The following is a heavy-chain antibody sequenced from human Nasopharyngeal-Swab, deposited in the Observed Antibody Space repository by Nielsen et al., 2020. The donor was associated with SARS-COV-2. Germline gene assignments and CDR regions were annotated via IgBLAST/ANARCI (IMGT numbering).Heavy chain of an antibody. CDR3: AADSTRDDYGGNGVDYFDY. Sequence: SGKVSCKDSGFTFTSTAVQWVRQARGQRLEWIGWNVVGSGNTNYAQKFQERVTITRDMSTSTAYMELSSLRSEDTAVYYCAADSTRDDYGGNGVDYFDYWGQGTLVTVSS. CDR2: NVVGSGNT. V-gene: IGHV1-58*01. D-gene: IGHD4-23*01. J-gene: IGHJ4*02. CDR1: GFTFTSTA.